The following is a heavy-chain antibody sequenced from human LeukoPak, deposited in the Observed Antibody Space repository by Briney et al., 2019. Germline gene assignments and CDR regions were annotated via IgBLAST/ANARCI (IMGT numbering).Heavy chain of an antibody. D-gene: IGHD6-13*01. CDR3: AREGYSSSWGFDY. J-gene: IGHJ4*02. Sequence: SQTLSLTCAISGDSVSSNSAAWNWIRRSPSRGLEWLGRTYYRSKWYNDYAVSVKSRITINPDTSKNQFSLQLNSVTPEDTAVYYCAREGYSSSWGFDYWGQGTLVTVSS. CDR1: GDSVSSNSAA. V-gene: IGHV6-1*01. CDR2: TYYRSKWYN.